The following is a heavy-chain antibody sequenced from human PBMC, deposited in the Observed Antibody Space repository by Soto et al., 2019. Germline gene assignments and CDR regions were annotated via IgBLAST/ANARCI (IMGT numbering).Heavy chain of an antibody. J-gene: IGHJ4*02. D-gene: IGHD4-4*01. Sequence: ASVKVSCKASGYTFTNFYMHWVRQAPGQGLDWMGIINPSGGSTRYAQKFQGRVTMTRDTSTSTVYMELSSLRSEDTAVYYCARSNYEDFMDDYWGQGTLVTVSS. CDR2: INPSGGST. CDR1: GYTFTNFY. CDR3: ARSNYEDFMDDY. V-gene: IGHV1-46*01.